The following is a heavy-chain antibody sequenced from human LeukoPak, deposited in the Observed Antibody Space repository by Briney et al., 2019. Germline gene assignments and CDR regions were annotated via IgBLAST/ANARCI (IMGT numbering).Heavy chain of an antibody. CDR3: AGRQSTHRTYYFDY. J-gene: IGHJ4*02. CDR1: GYSFTSYW. D-gene: IGHD1-7*01. CDR2: IYPGDSDT. Sequence: GESLKISCKGSGYSFTSYWIGWVRQLPGKGLEWLGIIYPGDSDTRYSPSFQGQVTISADKSISTAYLQWSSLKASDTAMYYCAGRQSTHRTYYFDYWGQGTLVTVSS. V-gene: IGHV5-51*01.